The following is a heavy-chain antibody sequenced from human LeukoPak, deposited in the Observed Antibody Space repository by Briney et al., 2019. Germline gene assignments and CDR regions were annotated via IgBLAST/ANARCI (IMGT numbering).Heavy chain of an antibody. CDR2: INPSGGST. V-gene: IGHV1-46*01. D-gene: IGHD6-19*01. CDR1: GYTFTSYY. Sequence: GASVKVSCKASGYTFTSYYMHWVRQAPGQGLEWMGIINPSGGSTSYAQKFQGRVTMTRDMSTSTVYMDLRSLRSDDTAVYYCASRLLGGRYAFDYWGQGTLVTVSS. J-gene: IGHJ4*02. CDR3: ASRLLGGRYAFDY.